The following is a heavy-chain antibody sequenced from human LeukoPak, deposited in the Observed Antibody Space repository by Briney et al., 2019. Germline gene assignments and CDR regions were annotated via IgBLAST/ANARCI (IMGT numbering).Heavy chain of an antibody. J-gene: IGHJ4*02. CDR1: GGSFSGYY. CDR3: ARVSSWYISYYFDY. V-gene: IGHV4-34*01. CDR2: INHSGST. Sequence: PSETLSLTCAVYGGSFSGYYWSWIRQPPGKGLDWIGEINHSGSTNYNPSLKSRVTISVDTSKNQFSLKLSSVTAADTAMYYCARVSSWYISYYFDYWGQGTLVTVSS. D-gene: IGHD6-13*01.